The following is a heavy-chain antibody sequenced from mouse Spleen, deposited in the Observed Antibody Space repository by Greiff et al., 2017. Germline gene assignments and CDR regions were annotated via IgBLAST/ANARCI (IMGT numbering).Heavy chain of an antibody. V-gene: IGHV1-52*01. CDR2: IDPSDSET. J-gene: IGHJ1*03. Sequence: QVQLKESGAELVRPGSSVKLSCKASGYTFTSYWMHWVKQRPIQGLEWIGNIDPSDSETHYNQKFKDKATLTVDKSSSTAYMQLSSLTSEDSAVYYCARAYPEYFDVWGTGTTVTVSS. CDR1: GYTFTSYW. CDR3: ARAYPEYFDV.